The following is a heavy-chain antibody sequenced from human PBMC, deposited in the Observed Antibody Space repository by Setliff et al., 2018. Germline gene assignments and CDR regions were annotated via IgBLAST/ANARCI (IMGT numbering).Heavy chain of an antibody. CDR3: VKGTNVVMVYTGFDH. CDR1: GGTFSDYY. V-gene: IGHV4-34*01. D-gene: IGHD2-8*01. Sequence: PSETLSLTCAAYGGTFSDYYWTWIRQPPGKGLEWVGEINHRGSTTYNPSLKSRVTISVDTSKDQFSLKVISMTAADTAVYYCVKGTNVVMVYTGFDHWGQGTLVTVSS. J-gene: IGHJ4*01. CDR2: INHRGST.